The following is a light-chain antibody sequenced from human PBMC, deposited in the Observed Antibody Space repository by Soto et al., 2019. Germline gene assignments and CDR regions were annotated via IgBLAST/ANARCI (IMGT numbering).Light chain of an antibody. Sequence: DIQMTQSPSTLSASVGDRVTITCRASQSISSWLAWYQQKPGKAPKLLIYDASSLESGVPSRFRGSGSGTEFTLTISSLQPDDFATDYCQQYNSYSRTFGQGTKVEIK. CDR1: QSISSW. CDR2: DAS. V-gene: IGKV1-5*01. J-gene: IGKJ1*01. CDR3: QQYNSYSRT.